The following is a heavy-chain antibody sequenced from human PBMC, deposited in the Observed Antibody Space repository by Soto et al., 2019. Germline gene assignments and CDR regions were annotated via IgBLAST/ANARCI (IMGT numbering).Heavy chain of an antibody. CDR1: GGSISSYY. D-gene: IGHD6-19*01. V-gene: IGHV4-59*01. CDR3: ARSWGYSSGWYVFDY. J-gene: IGHJ4*02. CDR2: IYYSGST. Sequence: PSETLSLTCTVSGGSISSYYRSWIRQPPGKGLEWIGYIYYSGSTNCNPSLKSRVTISVDTSKNQFSLKLSSVTAADTAVYYCARSWGYSSGWYVFDYWGQGTLVTVSS.